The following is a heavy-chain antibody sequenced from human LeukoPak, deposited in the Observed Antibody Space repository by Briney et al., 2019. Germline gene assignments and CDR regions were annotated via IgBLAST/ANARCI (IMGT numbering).Heavy chain of an antibody. J-gene: IGHJ4*02. CDR3: AKLKVTQYYDGDGYYYFDY. D-gene: IGHD3-22*01. CDR2: IYYSGTT. Sequence: SETLSLTCNVSGGAITGSYWAWVRQPPGKGLESIGYIYYSGTTNYNPSLEGRVSISVDTSKRQFSLMLRSVTAADTAVYYCAKLKVTQYYDGDGYYYFDYWGQGTLVTVSS. CDR1: GGAITGSY. V-gene: IGHV4-59*01.